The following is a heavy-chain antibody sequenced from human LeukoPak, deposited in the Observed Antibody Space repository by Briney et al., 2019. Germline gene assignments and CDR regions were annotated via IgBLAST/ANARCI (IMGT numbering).Heavy chain of an antibody. CDR2: ISAYNGNT. CDR3: AFKLELPPSEVWFDP. Sequence: ASLKLSCTASGYTFTTYGISWVRQAPGQGLEWMGSISAYNGNTIYAQKLQGRVTMTTDTSTSTVYMELRSLRSDDTAVYYCAFKLELPPSEVWFDPWGQGTLVTVSS. CDR1: GYTFTTYG. V-gene: IGHV1-18*01. D-gene: IGHD1-7*01. J-gene: IGHJ5*02.